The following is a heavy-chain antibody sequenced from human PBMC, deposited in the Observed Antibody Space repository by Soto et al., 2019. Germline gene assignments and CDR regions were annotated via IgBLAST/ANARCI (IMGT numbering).Heavy chain of an antibody. J-gene: IGHJ4*02. V-gene: IGHV1-3*01. D-gene: IGHD1-26*01. CDR1: GYTFTNYA. CDR2: INAGYSNT. CDR3: ARDSGGAGAKTYFDY. Sequence: QVQLVQSGAEVKKPGASVKVSCEASGYTFTNYAIHWVRQAPGQRREWMGWINAGYSNTKYSQKFQGRVTFTRDTSATIVYMEVTSLRSEDTAVYYCARDSGGAGAKTYFDYWGQGTLVTVSS.